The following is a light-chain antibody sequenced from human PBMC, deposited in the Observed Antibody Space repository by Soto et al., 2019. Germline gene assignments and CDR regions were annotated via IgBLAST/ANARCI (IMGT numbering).Light chain of an antibody. V-gene: IGKV3-20*01. J-gene: IGKJ4*01. CDR2: GAS. CDR1: QSVTSDY. CDR3: QQYASSPLT. Sequence: EIVLTQSPATLSLSPGERATLSCRASQSVTSDYLAWYQQKPGQAPRLLIHGASSRATGVPDRFSGSGSGTDFTLTISRLQPEDFAVYYCQQYASSPLTFGGGTKVDIK.